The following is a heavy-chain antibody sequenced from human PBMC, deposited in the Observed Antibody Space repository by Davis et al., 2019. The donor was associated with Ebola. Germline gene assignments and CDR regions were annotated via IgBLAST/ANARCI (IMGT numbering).Heavy chain of an antibody. V-gene: IGHV3-30-3*01. D-gene: IGHD2-2*02. J-gene: IGHJ4*02. Sequence: PGGSLRLSCAASGFTFSSYAMHWVRQAPGKGLEWVAVISYDGSNKYYADSVKGRFTISRDNSKNTLYLQMNSLRAEDTAVYYCARDGDCSSTSCYISGFDYWGQGTLVTVSS. CDR2: ISYDGSNK. CDR3: ARDGDCSSTSCYISGFDY. CDR1: GFTFSSYA.